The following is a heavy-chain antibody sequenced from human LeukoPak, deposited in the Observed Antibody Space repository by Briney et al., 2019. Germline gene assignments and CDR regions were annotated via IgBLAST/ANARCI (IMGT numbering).Heavy chain of an antibody. CDR3: ARARGYSGSALS. CDR1: GGSFSGYY. D-gene: IGHD5-12*01. Sequence: PSETLSLTCAVYGGSFSGYYWSWIRQPPGKGLEWIGEINHSGSTNYNPSLKSRVTISVDTSKNQFSLKLSSVTAADTAVYYCARARGYSGSALSWGQGTLVTVSS. J-gene: IGHJ5*02. V-gene: IGHV4-34*01. CDR2: INHSGST.